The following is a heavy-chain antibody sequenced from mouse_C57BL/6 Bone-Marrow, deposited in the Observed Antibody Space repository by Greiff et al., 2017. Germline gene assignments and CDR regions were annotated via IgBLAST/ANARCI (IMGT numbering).Heavy chain of an antibody. J-gene: IGHJ1*03. CDR2: IYPRDGST. Sequence: VQVVESGPELVKPGASVKLSCKASGYTFTSYDINWVKQRPGQGLEWIGWIYPRDGSTKYNEKFKGKATLTVDTSSSTAYMELHSLTSEVSAVYFCARDYGSSYWYFDVWGTGTTVTVSS. D-gene: IGHD1-1*01. CDR1: GYTFTSYD. V-gene: IGHV1-85*01. CDR3: ARDYGSSYWYFDV.